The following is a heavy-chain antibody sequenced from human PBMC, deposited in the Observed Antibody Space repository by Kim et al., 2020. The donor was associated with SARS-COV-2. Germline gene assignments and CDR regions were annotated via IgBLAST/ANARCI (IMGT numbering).Heavy chain of an antibody. CDR1: GFTFSSYS. V-gene: IGHV3-48*02. Sequence: GGSLRLSCAASGFTFSSYSMNWVRQAPGKGLEWVSYISSSSSTIYYADSVKGRFTISRDNAKNSLYLQMNSLRDEDTAVYYCARDARGYYYDSSGFDYWGQGTLVTVSS. CDR2: ISSSSSTI. CDR3: ARDARGYYYDSSGFDY. D-gene: IGHD3-22*01. J-gene: IGHJ4*02.